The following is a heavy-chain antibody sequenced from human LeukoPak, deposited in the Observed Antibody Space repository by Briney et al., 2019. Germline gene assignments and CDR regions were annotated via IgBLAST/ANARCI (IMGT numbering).Heavy chain of an antibody. CDR3: AKRGYYYDSSGPYYFDY. CDR2: ISGSGGST. CDR1: GFTFSSYA. Sequence: GGSLRLSCAASGFTFSSYAMSWVRQAPGKGLEWVSAISGSGGSTYYADSVKGRFTISRDNSKNTLYLQMNSLRAEDTAVYYCAKRGYYYDSSGPYYFDYWGQGTPVTVSS. J-gene: IGHJ4*02. D-gene: IGHD3-22*01. V-gene: IGHV3-23*01.